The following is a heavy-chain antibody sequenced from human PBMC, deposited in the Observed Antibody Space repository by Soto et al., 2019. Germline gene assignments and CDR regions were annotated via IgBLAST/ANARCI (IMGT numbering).Heavy chain of an antibody. J-gene: IGHJ4*03. CDR3: ARRHGYSYGYVDF. CDR2: IHPSDSDI. Sequence: GESLKISCQGSGFNFPTSWIGWVRQTPGKGLEWIGIIHPSDSDITYMPTFEGRVIISAGNSISTAYLQWTSLQASDTAKYFCARRHGYSYGYVDFWGQGTLVTVSS. V-gene: IGHV5-51*01. CDR1: GFNFPTSW. D-gene: IGHD5-18*01.